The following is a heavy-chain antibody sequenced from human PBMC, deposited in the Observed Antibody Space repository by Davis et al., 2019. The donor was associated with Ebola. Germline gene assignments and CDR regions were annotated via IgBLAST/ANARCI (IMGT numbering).Heavy chain of an antibody. V-gene: IGHV4-39*07. CDR3: ARDHPLNGGAVDY. Sequence: SETLSLTCTVSGGSIISSSSYWGWIRQPPRKGLEWIGSIYYSGITYYNPSLKSRVTISVDTSKNQFSLKLSSVTAADTAVYYCARDHPLNGGAVDYWGQGTLVTVSS. CDR2: IYYSGIT. CDR1: GGSIISSSSY. J-gene: IGHJ4*02. D-gene: IGHD6-19*01.